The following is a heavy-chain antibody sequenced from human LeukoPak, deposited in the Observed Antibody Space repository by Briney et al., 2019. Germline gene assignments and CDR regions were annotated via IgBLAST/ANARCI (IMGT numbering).Heavy chain of an antibody. J-gene: IGHJ5*02. Sequence: GGSLRLSCGASGFTLSSYWMSWVRQAPGKGLEWVANTKQDGSEKYYVDSVKGRFTISRDNAKNSLYLQMNSLRAEDTAVYYCARGGLYCSGGSCLNWFDPWGQGTLVTVSS. CDR2: TKQDGSEK. CDR1: GFTLSSYW. V-gene: IGHV3-7*03. D-gene: IGHD2-15*01. CDR3: ARGGLYCSGGSCLNWFDP.